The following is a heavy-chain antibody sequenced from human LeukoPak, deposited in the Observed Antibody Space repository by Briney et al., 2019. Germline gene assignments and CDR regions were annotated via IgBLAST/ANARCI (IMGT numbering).Heavy chain of an antibody. CDR3: ARGPGYFQH. CDR1: GYSVSSNSAA. CDR2: TYYRSKWFS. Sequence: SQTLSLTCAISGYSVSSNSAAWKWIRQSPSRGLEWLGRTYYRSKWFSRYAVSVKSRITINADTSKNQFSLQLNSVTPDDTAVYCCARGPGYFQHWGQGTLVTVSS. J-gene: IGHJ1*01. V-gene: IGHV6-1*01.